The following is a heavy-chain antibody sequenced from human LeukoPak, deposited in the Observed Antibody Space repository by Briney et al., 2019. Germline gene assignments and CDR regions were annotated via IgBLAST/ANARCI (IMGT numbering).Heavy chain of an antibody. V-gene: IGHV3-23*01. D-gene: IGHD4-17*01. CDR3: ARLPTVTTEGWFDP. Sequence: GGTLRLSCAASGFTFSSYGMSWVRQAPGKGLEWVSTISNNAGSTYYADSVKGRFTISRDDSKNTLFLQTNSLRAEDTAIYYCARLPTVTTEGWFDPWGQGTLVTVSS. CDR2: ISNNAGST. J-gene: IGHJ5*02. CDR1: GFTFSSYG.